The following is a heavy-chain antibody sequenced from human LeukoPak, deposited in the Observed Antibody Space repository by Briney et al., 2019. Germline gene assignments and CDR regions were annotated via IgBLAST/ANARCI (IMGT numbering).Heavy chain of an antibody. D-gene: IGHD4-11*01. CDR1: GFTFSNSW. CDR2: IQHIGGET. J-gene: IGHJ1*01. V-gene: IGHV3-7*01. CDR3: ATYSILNAREFRY. Sequence: GGSLRLSCAGSGFTFSNSWMGWVRQAPGKGLEWVANIQHIGGETYYVDSVKGRFTISRDNAKNSVYLQMNSLGADDTAVYYCATYSILNAREFRYWGQGSLVTVTS.